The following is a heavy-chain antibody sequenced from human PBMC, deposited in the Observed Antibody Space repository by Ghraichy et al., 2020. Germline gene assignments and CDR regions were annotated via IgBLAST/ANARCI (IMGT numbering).Heavy chain of an antibody. CDR3: ARGQPDYYAMDV. CDR1: GDSVSSSSA. J-gene: IGHJ6*02. V-gene: IGHV6-1*01. Sequence: TLSLTCAISGDSVSSSSAWNWLRQSPSRGLEWLGRAFYRSKWYHDYAVSMKSRVAVNPDTSKNQFSLQLNSVTPEDTAVYFCARGQPDYYAMDVWGQGTTVTVSS. CDR2: AFYRSKWYH.